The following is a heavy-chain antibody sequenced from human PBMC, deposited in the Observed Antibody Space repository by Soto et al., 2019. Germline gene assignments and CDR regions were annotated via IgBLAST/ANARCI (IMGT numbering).Heavy chain of an antibody. V-gene: IGHV3-30*18. D-gene: IGHD2-15*01. CDR1: GFTFSSYG. CDR2: ISYDGSNK. Sequence: TGGSLRLSCAASGFTFSSYGMHWVRQAPGKGLEWVAVISYDGSNKYYADSVKGRFTISRDNSKNTLYLQMNSLRAEDTAVYYCAKSLAQHAFDIWGQGTMVTVSS. J-gene: IGHJ3*02. CDR3: AKSLAQHAFDI.